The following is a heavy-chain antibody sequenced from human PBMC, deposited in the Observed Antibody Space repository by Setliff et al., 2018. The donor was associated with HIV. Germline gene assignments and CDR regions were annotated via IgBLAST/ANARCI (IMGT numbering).Heavy chain of an antibody. CDR1: GGSFSGYY. V-gene: IGHV4-34*01. D-gene: IGHD5-18*01. Sequence: NPSETLSLTCAVYGGSFSGYYWSWIRQPPGKGLEWIGEINHSGSTNYNPSLKSRVTISVDTSKNQFPLKLSSVTAADTAVYYCARRGAAMVLNWFDPWGQGTLVTVSS. CDR3: ARRGAAMVLNWFDP. J-gene: IGHJ5*02. CDR2: INHSGST.